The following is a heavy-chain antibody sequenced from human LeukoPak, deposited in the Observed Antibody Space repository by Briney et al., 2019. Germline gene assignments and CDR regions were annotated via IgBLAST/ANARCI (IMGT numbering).Heavy chain of an antibody. D-gene: IGHD5-18*01. Sequence: EGSLRLSCAASGFSFISYEMNWVRQAPGKGLEWVSCISTSGNTIYYADSVKGRFTVSRDNARNSLFLQLNSLRAEDTAVYYCARDGPGYSFDSWGQGTLVTVSS. CDR1: GFSFISYE. CDR3: ARDGPGYSFDS. V-gene: IGHV3-48*03. CDR2: ISTSGNTI. J-gene: IGHJ4*02.